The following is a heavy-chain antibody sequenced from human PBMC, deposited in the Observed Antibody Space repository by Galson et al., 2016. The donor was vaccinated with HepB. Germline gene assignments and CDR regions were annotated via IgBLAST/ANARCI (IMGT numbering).Heavy chain of an antibody. Sequence: SLRLSCAASGFIFSNYDIHWVRQAPGEGLEWVAVISYDGSNKYYADSVKGRFTISRDNSKNTQYLEMNSLRAEDTAVYYCARVRRQYSSDWQHFDYWGQGTLVTVSS. D-gene: IGHD6-25*01. CDR2: ISYDGSNK. V-gene: IGHV3-30-3*01. CDR3: ARVRRQYSSDWQHFDY. J-gene: IGHJ4*02. CDR1: GFIFSNYD.